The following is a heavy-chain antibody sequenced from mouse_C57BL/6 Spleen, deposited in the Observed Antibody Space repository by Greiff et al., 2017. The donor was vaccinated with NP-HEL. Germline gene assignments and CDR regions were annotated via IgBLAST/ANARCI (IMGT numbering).Heavy chain of an antibody. CDR2: IYPRSGNT. V-gene: IGHV1-81*01. CDR3: ARRRGNAYYGNYDAMDY. D-gene: IGHD2-10*01. J-gene: IGHJ4*01. CDR1: GYTFTSYG. Sequence: VQLQQSGAELARPGASVKLSCKASGYTFTSYGISWVKQRTGQGLEWIGEIYPRSGNTYYNEKFKGKATLTADKSSSTAYMELRSLTSEDSAVYFCARRRGNAYYGNYDAMDYWGQGTSVTVSS.